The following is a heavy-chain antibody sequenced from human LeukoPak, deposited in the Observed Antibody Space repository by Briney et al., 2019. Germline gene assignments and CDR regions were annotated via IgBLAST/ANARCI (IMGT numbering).Heavy chain of an antibody. CDR3: VRDMIAAAGAGG. D-gene: IGHD6-13*01. V-gene: IGHV1-2*02. CDR2: INPNSGGT. CDR1: GYTFTDYS. J-gene: IGHJ4*02. Sequence: ASVKVSCKASGYTFTDYSMHWVRQAPGQGLEWMGWINPNSGGTDYAQKFQGRVTMTRVTSISTAYLEVTRLTPDDTAVYFCVRDMIAAAGAGGWGQGTLVTVSS.